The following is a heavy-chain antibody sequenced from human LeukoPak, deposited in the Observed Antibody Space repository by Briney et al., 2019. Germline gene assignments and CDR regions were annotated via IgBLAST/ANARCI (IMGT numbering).Heavy chain of an antibody. CDR2: IYYSGST. Sequence: SETLSLTCTVSGGSISSYYWSWIRQPPGKGLEWIGYIYYSGSTNYNPSLKSRVTISVDTSKNQFSLKLSSVTAADTAVCYCARSGVRGVLGAFDIWGQGTMVTVSS. CDR1: GGSISSYY. J-gene: IGHJ3*02. CDR3: ARSGVRGVLGAFDI. V-gene: IGHV4-59*01. D-gene: IGHD3-10*01.